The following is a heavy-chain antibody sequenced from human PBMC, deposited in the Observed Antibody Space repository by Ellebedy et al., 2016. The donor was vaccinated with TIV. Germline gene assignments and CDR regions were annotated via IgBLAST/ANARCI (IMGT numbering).Heavy chain of an antibody. J-gene: IGHJ4*02. CDR2: IGSGSDTI. CDR3: VKGDRLIRGLVHFDS. V-gene: IGHV3-48*02. D-gene: IGHD1-26*01. CDR1: GFTFSSYD. Sequence: GGSLRLXXVASGFTFSSYDMNWVRQPPGKGLEWISYIGSGSDTIYYADSVKGRFTVSRDNAKSSLYLQMNSLRDEDTAKYYCVKGDRLIRGLVHFDSWGQGTRVTVSS.